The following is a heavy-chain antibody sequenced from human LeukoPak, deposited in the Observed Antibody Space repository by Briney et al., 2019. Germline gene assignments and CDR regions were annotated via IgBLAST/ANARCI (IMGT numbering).Heavy chain of an antibody. CDR3: ARVGPYDSSGSDAFDI. CDR1: GFTFSNYG. Sequence: PGGSLRLSCAASGFTFSNYGMHWVRQAPGKGLEWVAAIWYDGSNTYYADSVKGRFTISRDNSKNTLYLQMNSLRAEDTALYHCARVGPYDSSGSDAFDIWGQGTMVTVSS. J-gene: IGHJ3*02. CDR2: IWYDGSNT. D-gene: IGHD3-22*01. V-gene: IGHV3-33*01.